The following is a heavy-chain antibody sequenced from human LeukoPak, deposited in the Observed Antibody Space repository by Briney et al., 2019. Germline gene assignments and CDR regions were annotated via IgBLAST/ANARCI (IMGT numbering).Heavy chain of an antibody. D-gene: IGHD4-17*01. CDR2: ISAYNGNT. V-gene: IGHV1-18*01. Sequence: ASVTVSCKASGYTFTSYGISWVRQAPGQGLEWLGWISAYNGNTNYAQKLQGRVTMTTDTSTSTAYMELRSLRSDDAAVYYCARSYGTRPSDYWGQGTLVTVSS. J-gene: IGHJ4*02. CDR1: GYTFTSYG. CDR3: ARSYGTRPSDY.